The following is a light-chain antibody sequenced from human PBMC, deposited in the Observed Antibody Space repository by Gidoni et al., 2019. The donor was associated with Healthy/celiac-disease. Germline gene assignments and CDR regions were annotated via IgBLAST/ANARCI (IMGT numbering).Light chain of an antibody. Sequence: EMVLTQSPATLSLSPGERATLSCRASQSVSSYVAWYQQKPGQAPRLLNYDASNRANGIPARFSGSGSGTDFTLTISSLEPEDFAVYYCQQRSNWPWTFAQGTKVEIK. V-gene: IGKV3-11*01. J-gene: IGKJ1*01. CDR1: QSVSSY. CDR3: QQRSNWPWT. CDR2: DAS.